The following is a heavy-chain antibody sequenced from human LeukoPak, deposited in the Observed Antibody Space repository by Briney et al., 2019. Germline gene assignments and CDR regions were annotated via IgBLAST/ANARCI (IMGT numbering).Heavy chain of an antibody. CDR2: VIPIFGTA. J-gene: IGHJ4*02. CDR3: ARGEVTAIHFDY. Sequence: GASVKVSCKASGGTFSSYAISWVRQAPGQGLEWMGGVIPIFGTANYAQKFQGRVTITADESTSTAYMELSSLRSEDTAVYYCARGEVTAIHFDYWGQGTLVTVSS. CDR1: GGTFSSYA. D-gene: IGHD2-21*02. V-gene: IGHV1-69*13.